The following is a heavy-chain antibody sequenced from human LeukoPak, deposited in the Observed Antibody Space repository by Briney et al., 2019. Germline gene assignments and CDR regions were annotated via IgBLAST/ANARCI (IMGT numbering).Heavy chain of an antibody. V-gene: IGHV1-18*01. CDR3: ARDPPRSPYDILTGYPYYYYGMDV. CDR1: GYTFTSYG. Sequence: ASVKVSFKASGYTFTSYGISWVRQAPGQGLEWMGWISAYNGNTNYAQKLQGRVTMTTDTSTSTAYMELRSLRSDDTAVYYCARDPPRSPYDILTGYPYYYYGMDVWGQGTTVTVSS. CDR2: ISAYNGNT. J-gene: IGHJ6*02. D-gene: IGHD3-9*01.